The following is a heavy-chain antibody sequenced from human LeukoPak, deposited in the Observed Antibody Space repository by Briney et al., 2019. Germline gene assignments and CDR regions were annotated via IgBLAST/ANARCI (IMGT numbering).Heavy chain of an antibody. J-gene: IGHJ4*02. D-gene: IGHD6-19*01. CDR3: AKEQWLVRDYYFDY. Sequence: GGSLRLSCAGSGFTFSNYAMTWVRQAPGKGLEWVSSVSGSGRNTFYPDSVEGRFTISRDNSKNTVYLQMNSPRADDTAVYYCAKEQWLVRDYYFDYWGQGTLVTVSS. V-gene: IGHV3-23*01. CDR1: GFTFSNYA. CDR2: VSGSGRNT.